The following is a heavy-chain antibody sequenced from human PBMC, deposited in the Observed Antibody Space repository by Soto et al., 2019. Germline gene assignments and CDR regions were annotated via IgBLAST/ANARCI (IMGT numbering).Heavy chain of an antibody. D-gene: IGHD3-10*01. CDR1: GFTFSDFA. V-gene: IGHV3-23*01. CDR3: AAPRDEYGSGVSGFTYGMDI. CDR2: LDGAGGST. J-gene: IGHJ6*02. Sequence: PGGSLRLSCLASGFTFSDFAMTRVRHGPGGGLEWVASLDGAGGSTYYAESERGRFSISRDNSQNTLFLQMKRLTVDDTAIDYCAAPRDEYGSGVSGFTYGMDIWGQGTTVTVSS.